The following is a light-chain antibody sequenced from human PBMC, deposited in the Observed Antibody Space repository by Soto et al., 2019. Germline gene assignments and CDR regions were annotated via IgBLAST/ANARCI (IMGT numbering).Light chain of an antibody. V-gene: IGKV1-5*03. Sequence: DIQMTQSPSTLSASVGDRVTITCRASQSISTWLAWYQQKPGKAPKLLIYKASSLESRVPSRFSGSGSGPEFTLTISSLQPGDFATYYCQQYNTYPLTFGGGTTVEIK. CDR3: QQYNTYPLT. CDR1: QSISTW. J-gene: IGKJ4*01. CDR2: KAS.